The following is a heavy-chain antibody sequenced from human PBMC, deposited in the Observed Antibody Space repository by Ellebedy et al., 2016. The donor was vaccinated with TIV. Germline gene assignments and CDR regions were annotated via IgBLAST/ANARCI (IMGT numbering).Heavy chain of an antibody. CDR2: MNPDSGNT. J-gene: IGHJ6*02. CDR1: GYTFTSYD. D-gene: IGHD3-10*01. Sequence: AASVKVSCKASGYTFTSYDINWVRQATGQGLEWMGWMNPDSGNTAYAQTFQGRVSMTRNTSISTAYLELSSLRSDDTAVYYCARDRHSGLGGGGVDVWGQGTTVTVSS. V-gene: IGHV1-8*01. CDR3: ARDRHSGLGGGGVDV.